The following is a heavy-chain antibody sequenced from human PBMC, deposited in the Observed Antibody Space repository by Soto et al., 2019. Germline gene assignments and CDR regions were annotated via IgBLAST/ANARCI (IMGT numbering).Heavy chain of an antibody. J-gene: IGHJ1*01. Sequence: SETLSLTCTVSGGSITSGSYYWSWIRQPPGKGLEWIGYIYYSGSTNYNPSLKSRVTISVDTSKNQFSLKLSSVTAADTAVYYCARVGYYDSSGYYLEYFQHWGQGTLVTVSS. CDR1: GGSITSGSYY. V-gene: IGHV4-61*01. CDR2: IYYSGST. D-gene: IGHD3-22*01. CDR3: ARVGYYDSSGYYLEYFQH.